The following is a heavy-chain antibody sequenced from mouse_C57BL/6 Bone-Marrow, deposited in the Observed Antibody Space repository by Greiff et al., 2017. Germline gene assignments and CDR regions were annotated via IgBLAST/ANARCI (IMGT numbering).Heavy chain of an antibody. V-gene: IGHV5-12*01. J-gene: IGHJ4*01. D-gene: IGHD2-4*01. CDR2: ISNGGGST. Sequence: EVMLVESGGGLVQPGGSLKLSCAASGFTFSDYYMYWVRQTPEKRLEWVAYISNGGGSTYYPDTVKGRFTISRDNAKNTLYLQMSRLKSEDTAMYYCARQPIYYDRDAMDYWGQGTSVTVSS. CDR3: ARQPIYYDRDAMDY. CDR1: GFTFSDYY.